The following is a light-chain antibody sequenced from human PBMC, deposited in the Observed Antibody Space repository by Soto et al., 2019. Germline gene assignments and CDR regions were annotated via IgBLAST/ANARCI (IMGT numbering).Light chain of an antibody. Sequence: EIVLTQSPATLSLSPVERATLSFRASQSVSSYLAWYQQKPGQAPRLLIYDASNRATGIPARFSGSGSGTDFTLTISSLEPEDFAVYYCQQRSNRPAFGGGTKVDIK. V-gene: IGKV3-11*01. J-gene: IGKJ4*01. CDR1: QSVSSY. CDR2: DAS. CDR3: QQRSNRPA.